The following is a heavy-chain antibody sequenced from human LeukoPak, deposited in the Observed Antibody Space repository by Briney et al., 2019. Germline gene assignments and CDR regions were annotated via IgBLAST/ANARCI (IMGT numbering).Heavy chain of an antibody. CDR2: ISWNSGSI. CDR3: AKDTKLAAAGTLGY. CDR1: GFTFDDYA. J-gene: IGHJ4*02. D-gene: IGHD6-13*01. Sequence: GGSLRLSCAASGFTFDDYAMHWVRQAPGKCLEWVSGISWNSGSIGYADSAKGRFTISRDNAKNSLYLQMNSLRAEDTALYYCAKDTKLAAAGTLGYWGQGTLVTVSS. V-gene: IGHV3-9*01.